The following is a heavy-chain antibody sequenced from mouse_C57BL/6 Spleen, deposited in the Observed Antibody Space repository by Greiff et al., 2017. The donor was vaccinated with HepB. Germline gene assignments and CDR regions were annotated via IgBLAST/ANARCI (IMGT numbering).Heavy chain of an antibody. CDR1: GYAFSSYW. CDR3: ARLNYGSSSDY. V-gene: IGHV1-80*01. CDR2: IYPGDGDT. D-gene: IGHD1-1*01. Sequence: QVQLQQSGAELVKPGASVKISCKASGYAFSSYWMNWVKQRPGKGLEWIGQIYPGDGDTNYNGKFKGKATLTADKSSSTAYMQLSSLTSEDSAVYFCARLNYGSSSDYWGQGTTLTVSS. J-gene: IGHJ2*01.